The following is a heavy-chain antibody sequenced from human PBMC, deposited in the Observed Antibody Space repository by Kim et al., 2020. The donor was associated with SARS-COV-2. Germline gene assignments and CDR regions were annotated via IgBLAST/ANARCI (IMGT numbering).Heavy chain of an antibody. CDR1: GGSISTSSYY. D-gene: IGHD5-12*01. CDR3: ARHPALCSGYHIDS. V-gene: IGHV4-39*01. Sequence: SETLSLTCTVSGGSISTSSYYWGWIRQPPGKGLEWIGTVFYSGVTHYNPSLQSRVTIPMATSQNSFPLKLSLGTAAAPAIYFCARHPALCSGYHIDSW. J-gene: IGHJ5*01. CDR2: VFYSGVT.